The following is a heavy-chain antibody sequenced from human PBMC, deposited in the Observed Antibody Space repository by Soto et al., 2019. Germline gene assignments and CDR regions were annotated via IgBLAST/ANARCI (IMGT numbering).Heavy chain of an antibody. CDR1: GGTFSSYA. V-gene: IGHV1-69*01. CDR2: IIPIFGTA. D-gene: IGHD3-10*01. Sequence: QVQLVQSGAEVQKPGSSVKVSCKASGGTFSSYAISWVRQSPGQGLEWMGGIIPIFGTANYAQKFQGRVTITADESTSTAYMELSSLRSEDTAVYYCAREGTITMVRGVGYFDYWGQGTLVTVSS. CDR3: AREGTITMVRGVGYFDY. J-gene: IGHJ4*02.